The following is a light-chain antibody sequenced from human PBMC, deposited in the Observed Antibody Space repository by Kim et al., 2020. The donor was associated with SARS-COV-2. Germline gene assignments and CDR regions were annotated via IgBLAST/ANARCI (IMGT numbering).Light chain of an antibody. Sequence: EIALTQSPATLSLSPGERATLSCRASQSVGDNLAWYQQKPGQAPRLVIFDASYRATGIPARFSGSGSGTDFTLTISSLEPEDFAVYYCQQRSSWPITFGLGTRLEIK. CDR1: QSVGDN. CDR2: DAS. V-gene: IGKV3-11*01. CDR3: QQRSSWPIT. J-gene: IGKJ5*01.